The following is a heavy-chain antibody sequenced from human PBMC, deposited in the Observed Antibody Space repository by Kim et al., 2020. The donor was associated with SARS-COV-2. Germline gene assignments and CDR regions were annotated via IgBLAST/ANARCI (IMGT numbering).Heavy chain of an antibody. CDR3: ARGNSSQGTFDI. D-gene: IGHD5-12*01. CDR1: GDSTSNYH. CDR2: IFYSGST. V-gene: IGHV4-59*08. Sequence: SETLSLTCSVSGDSTSNYHWSWIRQPPGKELEWIGYIFYSGSTNYSPSLKSRVTISVDTSKNQFSMKLSSVTAADTAVYYCARGNSSQGTFDIWGQGTTV. J-gene: IGHJ3*02.